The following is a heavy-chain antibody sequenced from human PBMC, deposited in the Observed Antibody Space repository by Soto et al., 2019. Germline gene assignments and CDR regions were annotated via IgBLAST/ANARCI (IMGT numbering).Heavy chain of an antibody. CDR1: GFTFSTHT. V-gene: IGHV3-21*01. CDR2: IGTRGSYT. J-gene: IGHJ3*02. Sequence: EVQLVESGGGLVKPGGSLRVSCAASGFTFSTHTMNWVRQAPGKGLEWVSSIGTRGSYTYYADSVKGRFTISRDNAKNSLYLQMNSLRAEDTAVYYCARDQADAFDIWGQGTMVTVSS. CDR3: ARDQADAFDI.